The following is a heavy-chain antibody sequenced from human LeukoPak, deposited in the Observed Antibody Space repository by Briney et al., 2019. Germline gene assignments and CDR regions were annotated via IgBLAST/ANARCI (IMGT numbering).Heavy chain of an antibody. CDR1: GFTFSSYG. V-gene: IGHV3-30*19. J-gene: IGHJ6*02. Sequence: PGGSLRLSCAASGFTFSSYGMHWVRQAPGKGLEWVAVISYDGSNKYYADSVKGRFTISRDNSKNTLYLQMNSLRAEDTAVYYCARQTVSQWLVKDYYYGMDVWGQGTTVTVSS. CDR3: ARQTVSQWLVKDYYYGMDV. D-gene: IGHD6-19*01. CDR2: ISYDGSNK.